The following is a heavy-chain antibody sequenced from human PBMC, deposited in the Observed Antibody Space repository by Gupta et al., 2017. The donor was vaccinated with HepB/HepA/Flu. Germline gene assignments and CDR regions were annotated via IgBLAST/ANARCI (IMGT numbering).Heavy chain of an antibody. V-gene: IGHV3-23*01. CDR2: ISGSGGST. D-gene: IGHD1-26*01. J-gene: IGHJ6*02. Sequence: EVLLLESGGGLVQPGGSLRLSGAASGFTFSSYAMSWVRQAPGKGLEWVSAISGSGGSTYYADYVKGRFTISRDNSKNTMYLKMNSLRAEDTAVYYCAKCTEWGEYYYYGMDVWGQGTTVTVSS. CDR3: AKCTEWGEYYYYGMDV. CDR1: GFTFSSYA.